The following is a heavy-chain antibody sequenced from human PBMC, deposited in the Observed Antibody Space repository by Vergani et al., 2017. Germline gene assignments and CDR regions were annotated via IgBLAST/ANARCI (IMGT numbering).Heavy chain of an antibody. J-gene: IGHJ4*02. D-gene: IGHD3-16*01. CDR3: AKHFRGWGIDY. V-gene: IGHV3-30*02. Sequence: QVHLVESGGGVVQRGGSLRLSCATSGFTLSNYDMQWIRQGPGKVLEFVAFIQFDGSNQYYADSVKGRFTLSRDFSKNTLYLQMNSLRTDDTATYYCAKHFRGWGIDYWGQGTQVIVSS. CDR1: GFTLSNYD. CDR2: IQFDGSNQ.